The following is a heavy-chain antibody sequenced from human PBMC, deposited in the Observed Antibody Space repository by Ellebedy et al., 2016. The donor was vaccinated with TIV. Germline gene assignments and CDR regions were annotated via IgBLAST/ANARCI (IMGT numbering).Heavy chain of an antibody. Sequence: AASVKVSCKASGYTFTGYYMHWVRQAPGQGLEWMGWINPNSGGTNYAQKFQGWVTMTRDTSISTAYMELSRLRSEDTAVYYCARAVRAYCGGDCYSLFYSDWGQGTLVTVSS. V-gene: IGHV1-2*04. CDR1: GYTFTGYY. J-gene: IGHJ4*02. CDR3: ARAVRAYCGGDCYSLFYSD. D-gene: IGHD2-21*02. CDR2: INPNSGGT.